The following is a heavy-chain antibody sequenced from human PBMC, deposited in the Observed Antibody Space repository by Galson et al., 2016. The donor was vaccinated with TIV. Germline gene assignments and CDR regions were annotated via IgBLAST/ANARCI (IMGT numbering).Heavy chain of an antibody. Sequence: SEPLSLTCTVSGGSITSYYWTWIRQPPGKGLEWIGYIYYTGSTTYNPSLKSRVTISVDTSKKQFSLKMSSVTAADTAVYYCARGLDYGDRRGWEYWGQGTLVTVSS. V-gene: IGHV4-59*01. CDR2: IYYTGST. D-gene: IGHD4-17*01. J-gene: IGHJ4*02. CDR1: GGSITSYY. CDR3: ARGLDYGDRRGWEY.